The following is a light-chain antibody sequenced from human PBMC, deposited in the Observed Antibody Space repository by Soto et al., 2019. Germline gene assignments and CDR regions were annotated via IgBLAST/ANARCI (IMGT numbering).Light chain of an antibody. CDR1: QSLLYADGNTY. CDR2: KVF. Sequence: VMNPSPLSLPGTLGQSASISCTSSQSLLYADGNTYLNWLQQRPGQSPRRLIYKVFNRDSGVPDRFSGSASGSEFTLTISRLEAEDIGVYYCMQTAHWPYTFGRGTKVDIK. V-gene: IGKV2-30*01. CDR3: MQTAHWPYT. J-gene: IGKJ2*01.